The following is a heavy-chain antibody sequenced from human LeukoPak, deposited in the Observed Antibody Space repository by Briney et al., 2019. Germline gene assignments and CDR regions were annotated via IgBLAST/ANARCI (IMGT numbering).Heavy chain of an antibody. J-gene: IGHJ6*03. V-gene: IGHV3-30*03. CDR3: ARVLRYCSGGNCYSGGLGYMDV. Sequence: GGSLRLSCAASGFTFSSYGMYWVRQAPGKGLEWVAVISYDGSNKYYADSVKGRFTISRDNAKNSPFLQMNSLRAEDTAVYYCARVLRYCSGGNCYSGGLGYMDVWGKGTTVTISS. D-gene: IGHD2-15*01. CDR2: ISYDGSNK. CDR1: GFTFSSYG.